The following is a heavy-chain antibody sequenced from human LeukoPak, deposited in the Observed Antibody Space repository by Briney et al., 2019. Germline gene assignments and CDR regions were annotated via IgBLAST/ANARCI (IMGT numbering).Heavy chain of an antibody. CDR3: ARVLASDSDYYYYGMDV. J-gene: IGHJ6*02. CDR1: GGSISSFY. V-gene: IGHV4-59*01. Sequence: SETLSLTCTVSGGSISSFYWSWIRQPPGKGLEWIGYIYHSGTTYYNPPLKSRVTISVDTSKNQFSLKLSSVTAADTAEYYCARVLASDSDYYYYGMDVWGQGTTVTVSS. CDR2: IYHSGTT. D-gene: IGHD2-15*01.